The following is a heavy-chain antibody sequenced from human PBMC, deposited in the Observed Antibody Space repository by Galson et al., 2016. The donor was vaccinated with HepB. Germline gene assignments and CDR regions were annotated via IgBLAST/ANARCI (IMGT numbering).Heavy chain of an antibody. D-gene: IGHD4-17*01. CDR1: GFTLSSSA. J-gene: IGHJ6*04. Sequence: SLRLSCAASGFTLSSSAMTWVRQAPERGLEWVSAITETGSFAYYADSVRGRFTLSRDTSKNTVYLQMNYLRADDTALYYCGRDYPTMTDRYPYHVDVWGKGTAVTVSS. CDR2: ITETGSFA. V-gene: IGHV3-23*01. CDR3: GRDYPTMTDRYPYHVDV.